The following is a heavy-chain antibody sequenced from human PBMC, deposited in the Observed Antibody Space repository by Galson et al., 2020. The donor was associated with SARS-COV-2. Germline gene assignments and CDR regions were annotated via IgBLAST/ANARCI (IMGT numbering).Heavy chain of an antibody. CDR3: ARGAGAWFGELLDY. CDR1: GYIFNNYA. CDR2: INTNTGHP. J-gene: IGHJ4*02. Sequence: ASVTVSCKASGYIFNNYALNWVRQAPGQGLEWMAWINTNTGHPTYAQGFTGRFAFSLDTSISTAYLQISSLKAEDTAIYYCARGAGAWFGELLDYWGQGTLVTVSS. V-gene: IGHV7-4-1*02. D-gene: IGHD3-10*01.